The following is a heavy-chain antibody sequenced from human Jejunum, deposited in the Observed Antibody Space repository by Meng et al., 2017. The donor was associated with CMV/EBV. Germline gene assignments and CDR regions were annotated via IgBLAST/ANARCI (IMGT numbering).Heavy chain of an antibody. Sequence: LSWAASGFTFSTYWMHWVRQPPGKGLVWVSRMNSDGSTTNYADSVKGRFTISRDNAKNTLYLQMNSLSAEDTAVYYCATAGEFRFDNWGQGTLVTVSS. J-gene: IGHJ4*02. V-gene: IGHV3-74*01. CDR2: MNSDGSTT. CDR1: GFTFSTYW. D-gene: IGHD3-16*01. CDR3: ATAGEFRFDN.